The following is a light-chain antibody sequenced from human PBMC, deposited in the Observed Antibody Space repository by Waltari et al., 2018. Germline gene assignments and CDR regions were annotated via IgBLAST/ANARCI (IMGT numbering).Light chain of an antibody. CDR1: QSVLYSSNSKNY. CDR2: WAS. CDR3: QQYYTTPS. J-gene: IGKJ2*01. Sequence: DIVMTQSPDSLAVSLGERATINCKSSQSVLYSSNSKNYLAWYQHKPRQPPKLLIYWASTREAGVPDRFSGRGSGTDFTLTISSLQAEDVAVYYCQQYYTTPSFGQGTNLEIK. V-gene: IGKV4-1*01.